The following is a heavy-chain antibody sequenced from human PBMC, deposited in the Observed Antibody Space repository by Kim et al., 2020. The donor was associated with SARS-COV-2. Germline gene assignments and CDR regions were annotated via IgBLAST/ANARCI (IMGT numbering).Heavy chain of an antibody. CDR3: TRDARLTIVSPGAFDI. V-gene: IGHV3-74*01. J-gene: IGHJ3*02. Sequence: DSVRGRFTISRDIAKNMLYLQMNSLTAEDTAVYYCTRDARLTIVSPGAFDIWGRGTVVTVSS. D-gene: IGHD3-10*01.